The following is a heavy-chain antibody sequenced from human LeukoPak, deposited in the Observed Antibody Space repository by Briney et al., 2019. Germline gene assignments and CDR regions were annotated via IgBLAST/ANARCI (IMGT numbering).Heavy chain of an antibody. D-gene: IGHD3-3*01. J-gene: IGHJ4*02. V-gene: IGHV1-69*04. Sequence: GASVKVSCKASGGTFSSYAISWVRQAPGQGLEWMGRIIPILGIANYAQKFQGRVTITADKSTSTAYMELSSLRSEDTAVYYCARHYDFWNGFLDYWGQGTLVTVSS. CDR1: GGTFSSYA. CDR3: ARHYDFWNGFLDY. CDR2: IIPILGIA.